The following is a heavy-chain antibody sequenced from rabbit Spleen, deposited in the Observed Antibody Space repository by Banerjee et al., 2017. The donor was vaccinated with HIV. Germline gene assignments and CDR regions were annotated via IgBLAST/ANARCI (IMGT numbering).Heavy chain of an antibody. CDR2: MYADSDGTT. J-gene: IGHJ3*01. V-gene: IGHV1S45*01. D-gene: IGHD3-3*01. CDR1: GFSFSSSYY. Sequence: QEQLEEPGRGLVKPEGSLTVTCTASGFSFSSSYYMCWVRQAPGKGLEWIGCMYADSDGTTYYASWAKGRFTISKTSSTTVTLQMTSLTAADTATYFCAGNWLVTYYAMDLWGQGTLVTVS. CDR3: AGNWLVTYYAMDL.